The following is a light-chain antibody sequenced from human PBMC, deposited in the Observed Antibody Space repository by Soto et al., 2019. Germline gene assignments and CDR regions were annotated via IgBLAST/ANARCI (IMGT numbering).Light chain of an antibody. CDR3: QQYGSSPWA. CDR1: QSVGRNY. CDR2: AAS. J-gene: IGKJ1*01. Sequence: DIVLTQSPGTLSLSPGERATLSCRASQSVGRNYLAWYQQKPGQAPRLLISAASSRATGIPDRFSGSGSGTDFTLTISRLESEDSAVYYCQQYGSSPWAFGQGTKVDIK. V-gene: IGKV3-20*01.